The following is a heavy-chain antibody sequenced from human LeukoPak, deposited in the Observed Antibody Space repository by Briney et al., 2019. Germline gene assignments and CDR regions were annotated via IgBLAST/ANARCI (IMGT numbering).Heavy chain of an antibody. J-gene: IGHJ5*02. CDR3: ARDTRGDNWFDP. D-gene: IGHD1-1*01. CDR1: GFTLSSYS. Sequence: PGGSLRLSCAASGFTLSSYSMNWVRQAPGKGLEWVSSISSSSSYIYYADSVKGRFTISRDNAKNSLYLQMNSLRAEDTAVYYCARDTRGDNWFDPWGQGTLVTVSS. CDR2: ISSSSSYI. V-gene: IGHV3-21*01.